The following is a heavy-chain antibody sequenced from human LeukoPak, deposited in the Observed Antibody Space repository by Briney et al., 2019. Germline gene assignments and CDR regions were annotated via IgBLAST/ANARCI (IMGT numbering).Heavy chain of an antibody. J-gene: IGHJ4*02. V-gene: IGHV3-48*03. D-gene: IGHD6-13*01. Sequence: PGGSLRLSCAASGFTFSSYEMNSVRQAPGPGLAPPSYISSRGSTIYYADSVKGRFTISRDNAKNSLYLQMNSLRAEDTAVYYCARGYSSSWYGFDYWGQGTLVTVSS. CDR2: ISSRGSTI. CDR3: ARGYSSSWYGFDY. CDR1: GFTFSSYE.